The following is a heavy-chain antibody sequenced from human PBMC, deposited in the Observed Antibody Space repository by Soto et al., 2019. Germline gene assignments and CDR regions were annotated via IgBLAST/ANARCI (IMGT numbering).Heavy chain of an antibody. D-gene: IGHD5-18*01. CDR3: ARANTAMVRYYYYGMDV. CDR1: VGTFSSYA. Sequence: SVKVSCKASVGTFSSYAISWVRQAPGQGLEWMGGIIPIFGTANYAQKFQGRVTITADKSTSTAYMELSSLRSEDTAVYYCARANTAMVRYYYYGMDVWGQGTTVTVSS. V-gene: IGHV1-69*06. J-gene: IGHJ6*02. CDR2: IIPIFGTA.